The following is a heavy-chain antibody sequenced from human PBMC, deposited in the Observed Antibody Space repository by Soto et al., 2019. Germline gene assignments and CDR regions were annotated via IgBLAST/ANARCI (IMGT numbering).Heavy chain of an antibody. J-gene: IGHJ5*02. Sequence: QVQLQESGPGLVKPSQTLSLTCTVSGGSISSGGYYWSWIRQHPGKGLGWLGYIYYSGSTDYNPSLKGRVTMSVDTSKNQFSLRLSSVTAPDTAVYYCARSVFPWGQGTLVTVSS. CDR1: GGSISSGGYY. CDR3: ARSVFP. V-gene: IGHV4-31*03. CDR2: IYYSGST.